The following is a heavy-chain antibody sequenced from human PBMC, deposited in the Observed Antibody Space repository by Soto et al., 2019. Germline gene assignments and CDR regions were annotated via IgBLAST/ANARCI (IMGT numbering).Heavy chain of an antibody. CDR3: ASLYYYDSSGYYYAI. Sequence: SETLSLTCAVYGGSFSGYYWSWIRQPPGKGLEWIGEINHSGSTNYNPSLKSRVTISVDTSKNQFSLKLSSVTAADTAVYHCASLYYYDSSGYYYAIWGQGTLVTVSS. D-gene: IGHD3-22*01. CDR2: INHSGST. CDR1: GGSFSGYY. V-gene: IGHV4-34*01. J-gene: IGHJ4*02.